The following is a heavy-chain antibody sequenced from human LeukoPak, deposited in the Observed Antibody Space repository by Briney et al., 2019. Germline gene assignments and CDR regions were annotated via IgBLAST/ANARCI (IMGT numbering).Heavy chain of an antibody. CDR2: INQDESSQ. D-gene: IGHD3-22*01. V-gene: IGHV3-7*01. CDR1: GFSFTTYW. Sequence: GGSLRLSCAASGFSFTTYWMGWVRQAPGKGREWVANINQDESSQYYVEAVRGGVTISRDNAKDSLTLQMNSLRAEDTAVYYRARDTYYYDSSGYSPLHYWGQGTLVTVSS. CDR3: ARDTYYYDSSGYSPLHY. J-gene: IGHJ4*02.